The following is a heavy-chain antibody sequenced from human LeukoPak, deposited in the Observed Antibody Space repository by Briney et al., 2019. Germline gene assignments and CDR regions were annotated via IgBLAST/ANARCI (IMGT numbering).Heavy chain of an antibody. J-gene: IGHJ6*02. V-gene: IGHV1-2*02. CDR1: GYTFTGYY. CDR2: INPNRGGA. CDR3: ARKEVGYYYGSGKEFYGMDV. D-gene: IGHD3-10*01. Sequence: ASVKVSCKASGYTFTGYYMHWVRHAPGQGLEWMAWINPNRGGANYAQKFQGRVTMTRDTSISTAYMELSRLRSDDTAVYYCARKEVGYYYGSGKEFYGMDVWGQGTTVTVSS.